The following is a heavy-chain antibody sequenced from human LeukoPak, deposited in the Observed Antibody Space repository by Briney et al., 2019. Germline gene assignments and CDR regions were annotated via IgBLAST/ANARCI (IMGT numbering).Heavy chain of an antibody. CDR2: IYPGDSDT. CDR1: GYSFTSYW. D-gene: IGHD2-15*01. V-gene: IGHV5-51*01. CDR3: ARFVGACSGGSCYSDY. J-gene: IGHJ4*02. Sequence: GESLKISCKGSGYSFTSYWIGWVRQLPGKGLEWMGIIYPGDSDTRYSPSFQGQVTISADKSINTAYLQWNSLKASDTAMYYCARFVGACSGGSCYSDYWGQGTLVTVSS.